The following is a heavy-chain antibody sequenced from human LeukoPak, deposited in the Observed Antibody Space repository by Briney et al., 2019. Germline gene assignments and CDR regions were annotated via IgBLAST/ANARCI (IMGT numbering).Heavy chain of an antibody. D-gene: IGHD5-24*01. CDR2: IIPIFGTA. V-gene: IGHV1-69*13. CDR1: GGTFSSYA. CDR3: ARGAEMATAPFDY. J-gene: IGHJ4*02. Sequence: GASVKVSCKASGGTFSSYAISWVRRAPGQGLEWMGGIIPIFGTANYAQKFQGRVTITADESTSTAYMELSSLRSEDTAVYYCARGAEMATAPFDYWGQGTLVTVSS.